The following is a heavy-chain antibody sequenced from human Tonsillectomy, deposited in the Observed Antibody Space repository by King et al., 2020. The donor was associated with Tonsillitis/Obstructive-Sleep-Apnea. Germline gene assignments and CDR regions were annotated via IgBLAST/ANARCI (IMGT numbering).Heavy chain of an antibody. V-gene: IGHV4-34*01. Sequence: QLQQWGAGLLKPSETLSLTCAVYGGSFSGYYWSWIRQPPGKGLEWIGEINHSGSTNYNPSLKSRVTISVDTSKNQFSLKLSSVTAADTAVYYCARIKGGNCSRTSCYSAKKNWFDPWGQGTLVTVSS. D-gene: IGHD2-2*02. CDR3: ARIKGGNCSRTSCYSAKKNWFDP. CDR1: GGSFSGYY. CDR2: INHSGST. J-gene: IGHJ5*02.